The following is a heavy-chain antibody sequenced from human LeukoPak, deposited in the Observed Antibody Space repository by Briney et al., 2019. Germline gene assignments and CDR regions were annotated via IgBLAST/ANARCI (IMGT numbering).Heavy chain of an antibody. Sequence: PGRSLRLSCAASGFTFSSHGMHWVRQAPGKGLEWVAVISYDGSNKYYADSVKGRFTISRDNSKNTLYLQMNSLRAEDTAVYYCAKDRLAVAEEWGQGTLVTVSS. CDR1: GFTFSSHG. CDR2: ISYDGSNK. V-gene: IGHV3-30*18. D-gene: IGHD6-19*01. CDR3: AKDRLAVAEE. J-gene: IGHJ4*02.